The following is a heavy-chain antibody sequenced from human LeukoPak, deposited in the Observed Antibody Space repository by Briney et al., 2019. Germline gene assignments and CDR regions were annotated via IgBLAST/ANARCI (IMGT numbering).Heavy chain of an antibody. J-gene: IGHJ4*02. D-gene: IGHD5-12*01. Sequence: PGGSLRLSCAASGFTFSSYAMSWVRHAPGKGLAWVSGIGGTGGFITYYAESVKGRSTVSRDNSKNKLYLQMNSLRADDTAIYYCARDLGWLHYDDWGQGTLVTVSS. V-gene: IGHV3-23*01. CDR2: IGGTGGFIT. CDR1: GFTFSSYA. CDR3: ARDLGWLHYDD.